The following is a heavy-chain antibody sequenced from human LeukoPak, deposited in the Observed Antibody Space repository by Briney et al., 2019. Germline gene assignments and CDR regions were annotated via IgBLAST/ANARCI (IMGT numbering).Heavy chain of an antibody. J-gene: IGHJ6*03. Sequence: GGSLRLSCGASGFIFSNYGIHWVRQAPGKGLEWVAFIRYDGSDKYYADSVRGRFTISRDNSKNTLYLQMNSLRAEDTAVYYCAKGYNYCIDVWGKGTTVTVSS. D-gene: IGHD1-14*01. CDR3: AKGYNYCIDV. CDR2: IRYDGSDK. V-gene: IGHV3-30*02. CDR1: GFIFSNYG.